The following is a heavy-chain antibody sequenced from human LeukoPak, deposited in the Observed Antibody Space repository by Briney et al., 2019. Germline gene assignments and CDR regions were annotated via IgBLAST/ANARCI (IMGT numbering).Heavy chain of an antibody. D-gene: IGHD3-22*01. J-gene: IGHJ4*02. CDR3: ARGSPYDSSGYYCDY. Sequence: GGSLRLSCAASGSTFSRYDMHWVRQATGKGLEWVSGIGTAGDTNYPGSVKGRFTISRENAKNSSYLQMNSLRAGDTAVYYCARGSPYDSSGYYCDYWGQGTLVTVSS. CDR2: IGTAGDT. V-gene: IGHV3-13*01. CDR1: GSTFSRYD.